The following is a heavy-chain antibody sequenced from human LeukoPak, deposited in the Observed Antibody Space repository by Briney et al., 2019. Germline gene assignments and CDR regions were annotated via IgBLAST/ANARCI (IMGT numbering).Heavy chain of an antibody. V-gene: IGHV4-34*01. CDR3: ARGPGEDY. CDR1: GESFSNYY. D-gene: IGHD3-16*01. CDR2: INHSGST. J-gene: IGHJ4*02. Sequence: SETLSLTCAVYGESFSNYYWTWIRQPPGKGLEWIGEINHSGSTNYNPSLKSRVTISVDTFKNQFSLKLSSVTVADTAVYYCARGPGEDYWGQGTLVSVSS.